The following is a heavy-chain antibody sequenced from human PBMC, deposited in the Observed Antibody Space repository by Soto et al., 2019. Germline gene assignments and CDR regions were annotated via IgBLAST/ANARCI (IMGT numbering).Heavy chain of an antibody. CDR1: GFTFSSYG. J-gene: IGHJ4*02. D-gene: IGHD3-3*01. CDR3: ARGYDFWSGYPSY. CDR2: IWYDGSNK. V-gene: IGHV3-33*01. Sequence: GGSLRLSCAASGFTFSSYGMHWVRQAPGKGLEWVAVIWYDGSNKYYADSVKGRFTISRDNSKNTLYLQMNSLRAEDTAVYYCARGYDFWSGYPSYWGQGTLVTVSS.